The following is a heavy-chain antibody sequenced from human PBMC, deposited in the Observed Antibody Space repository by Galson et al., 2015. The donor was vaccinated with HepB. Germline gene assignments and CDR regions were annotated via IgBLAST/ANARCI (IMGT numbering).Heavy chain of an antibody. CDR1: GGSFSGYY. V-gene: IGHV4-34*01. CDR3: ARGGVVLRFLEWPLRGWFDP. J-gene: IGHJ5*02. Sequence: TLSLTCAVYGGSFSGYYWSWIRQPPGKGLEWIGEINHSGSTNYNPSLKSRVTISVDTSKNQFSLKLSSVTAADTAVYYCARGGVVLRFLEWPLRGWFDPWGQGTLVTVSS. CDR2: INHSGST. D-gene: IGHD3-3*01.